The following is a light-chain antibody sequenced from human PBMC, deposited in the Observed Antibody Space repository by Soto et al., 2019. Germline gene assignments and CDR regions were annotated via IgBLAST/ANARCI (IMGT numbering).Light chain of an antibody. Sequence: EIVLTQSPATLSLSPGERATLSCRASQSVSSYLAWYQQKPGQAPRLLIYDASNRATGIPARFSGSGSGTDFTLNISSLEREDFAVYYCQQRSNWWTFGQGTKVEVK. J-gene: IGKJ1*01. V-gene: IGKV3-11*01. CDR2: DAS. CDR1: QSVSSY. CDR3: QQRSNWWT.